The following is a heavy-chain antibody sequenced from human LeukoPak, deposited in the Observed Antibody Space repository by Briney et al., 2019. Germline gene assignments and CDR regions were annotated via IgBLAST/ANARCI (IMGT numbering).Heavy chain of an antibody. D-gene: IGHD4-11*01. CDR2: ISGSGGST. J-gene: IGHJ3*02. CDR3: AKAHDYMIIRDAFDI. Sequence: GGSLRLSCAASGFTFSSYAMSWVRQAPGKGLEWVSAISGSGGSTYYANSVKGRFTISRDNSKNTLYLQMNSLGAEDTAVYYCAKAHDYMIIRDAFDIWGQGTMVTVSS. CDR1: GFTFSSYA. V-gene: IGHV3-23*01.